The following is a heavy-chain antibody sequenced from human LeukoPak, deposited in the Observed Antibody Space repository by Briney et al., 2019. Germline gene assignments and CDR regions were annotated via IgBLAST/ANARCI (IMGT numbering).Heavy chain of an antibody. J-gene: IGHJ4*02. CDR1: GFSFSSYA. CDR3: AKDRWDDWFLPGFDY. CDR2: ISGSGGST. Sequence: PGGSLRLSCAASGFSFSSYAMSWVRQAPGKGLEWVSAISGSGGSTYYADSVKGRFTISRDNSKNTLYLQMNSLRAEDTAVYYCAKDRWDDWFLPGFDYWGQATLVTVSS. D-gene: IGHD3-9*01. V-gene: IGHV3-23*01.